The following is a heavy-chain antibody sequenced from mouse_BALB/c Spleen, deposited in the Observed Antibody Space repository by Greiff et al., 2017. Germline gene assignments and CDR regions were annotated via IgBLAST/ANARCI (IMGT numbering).Heavy chain of an antibody. CDR1: GFSLTGYG. J-gene: IGHJ1*01. Sequence: VMLVESGPGLVAPSQSLSITCTVSGFSLTGYGVNWVRQPPGKGLEWLGMIWGDGSTDYNSALKSRLSISKDNSKSQVFLKMNSLQTDDTARYYCARVPYYGSSWYFDVWGAGTTVTVSS. V-gene: IGHV2-6-7*01. CDR3: ARVPYYGSSWYFDV. D-gene: IGHD1-1*01. CDR2: IWGDGST.